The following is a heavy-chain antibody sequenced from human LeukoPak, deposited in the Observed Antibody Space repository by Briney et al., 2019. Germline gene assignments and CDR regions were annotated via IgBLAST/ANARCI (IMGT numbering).Heavy chain of an antibody. Sequence: PGRSLRLSCAASGFTFSSYGMHWVRQAPGKGLEWVAVIWYDGSNKYYADSVKGRFTISRDNSKNTLYLQMNSLRAEDTAVYYCARDDGSGGQWLVPNFFYWGQGTLVTVSS. CDR3: ARDDGSGGQWLVPNFFY. D-gene: IGHD6-19*01. CDR2: IWYDGSNK. V-gene: IGHV3-33*01. J-gene: IGHJ4*02. CDR1: GFTFSSYG.